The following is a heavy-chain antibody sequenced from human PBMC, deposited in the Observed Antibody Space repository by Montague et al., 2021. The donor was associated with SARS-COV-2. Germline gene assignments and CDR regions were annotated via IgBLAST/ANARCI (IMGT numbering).Heavy chain of an antibody. CDR2: IRQDGSDK. Sequence: SLRLSCAASGFTISSFWMSWVRQAPGKGLEWVANIRQDGSDKYYVDSVRGRFTISRDNAKNSPYLQMSSLRAEDTGVYYCTRDRDYGDYLNWFNPWGQGTLVTVSS. CDR3: TRDRDYGDYLNWFNP. D-gene: IGHD4-17*01. J-gene: IGHJ5*02. V-gene: IGHV3-7*01. CDR1: GFTISSFW.